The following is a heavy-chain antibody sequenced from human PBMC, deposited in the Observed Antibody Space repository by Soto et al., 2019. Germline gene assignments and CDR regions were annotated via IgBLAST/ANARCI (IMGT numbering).Heavy chain of an antibody. CDR3: AVQDYYYYYAMDV. CDR2: INTDGSTT. V-gene: IGHV3-74*01. CDR1: GLTFSLYW. Sequence: GGSLRLSCAASGLTFSLYWMHWVRQAPGKGLVWVSRINTDGSTTNYADSVKDRFTVSRDNAKNTLFLEMNSLRAEDTAVYYCAVQDYYYYYAMDVWGQGTTVTVS. J-gene: IGHJ6*02.